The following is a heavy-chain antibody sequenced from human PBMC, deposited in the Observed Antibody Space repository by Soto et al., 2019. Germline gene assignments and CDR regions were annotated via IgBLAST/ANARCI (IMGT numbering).Heavy chain of an antibody. CDR3: ARDFFGVGSRYYGMDV. V-gene: IGHV3-30*03. D-gene: IGHD3-3*01. CDR1: GFTFSNYG. Sequence: PGGSLRLSCAASGFTFSNYGMHWVRQAPGKGLEWVAFISYDGSNKYYADSVKGRFTISRDNSKNTLYLQMNSLRAEDTAVYYCARDFFGVGSRYYGMDVWGQGTTVTVSS. CDR2: ISYDGSNK. J-gene: IGHJ6*02.